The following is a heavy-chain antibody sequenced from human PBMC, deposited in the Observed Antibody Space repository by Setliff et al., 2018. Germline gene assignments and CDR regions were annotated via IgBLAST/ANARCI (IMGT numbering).Heavy chain of an antibody. CDR2: LSGSGGST. Sequence: GGSLRLSCAASGFTFSSYAMRRVRQAPGKGLEWVSALSGSGGSTYYADSVRGRFTISRDISKNTLYLQMNSLRPEDTAVYYCARGGDYCGGECYIPPPDSYWGQGTLVTVSS. CDR1: GFTFSSYA. CDR3: ARGGDYCGGECYIPPPDSY. D-gene: IGHD2-21*01. J-gene: IGHJ4*02. V-gene: IGHV3-23*01.